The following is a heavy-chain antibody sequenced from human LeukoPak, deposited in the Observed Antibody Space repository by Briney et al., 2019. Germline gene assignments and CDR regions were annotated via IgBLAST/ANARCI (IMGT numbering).Heavy chain of an antibody. CDR1: GFTFNNYW. CDR3: VGWGISGITNH. J-gene: IGHJ4*02. Sequence: GGSLRLSCAVSGFTFNNYWMSWVRQAPGKGLEWVAQTKQDGSEKYYVDSVKGRFTTSRDKNSLFLQMNSVRAEDTAVYYCVGWGISGITNHWGQGTLVTVSS. V-gene: IGHV3-7*01. CDR2: TKQDGSEK. D-gene: IGHD1-7*01.